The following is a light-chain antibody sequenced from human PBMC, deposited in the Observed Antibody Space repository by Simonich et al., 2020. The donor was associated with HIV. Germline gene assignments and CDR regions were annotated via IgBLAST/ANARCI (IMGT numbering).Light chain of an antibody. CDR2: SAS. V-gene: IGKV1-12*01. CDR1: QGISRY. J-gene: IGKJ3*01. CDR3: QQANSFPLT. Sequence: DIQMTQSPSAMSASVRDRVTITCRASQGISRYVAWLQQRPGKVPKRQIFSASNLQIGVPSRFSGSGTGTDFTLTISSLQPKYFATYYCQQANSFPLTFGPGTKVDIK.